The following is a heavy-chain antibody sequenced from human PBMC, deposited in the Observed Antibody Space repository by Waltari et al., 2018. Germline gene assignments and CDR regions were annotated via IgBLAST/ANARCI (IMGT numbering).Heavy chain of an antibody. CDR2: IYYSGST. J-gene: IGHJ6*02. CDR1: GGSISSHY. Sequence: QVQLQESGPGLVKPSETLSLTCTVSGGSISSHYWSWIRQPPGKGLEWIGYIYYSGSTNYNPPLKSRVTISVDTSKNQFSLKLSSVTAADTAVYYCAGSSSAPYYYGMDVWGQGTTVTVSS. CDR3: AGSSSAPYYYGMDV. D-gene: IGHD6-13*01. V-gene: IGHV4-59*11.